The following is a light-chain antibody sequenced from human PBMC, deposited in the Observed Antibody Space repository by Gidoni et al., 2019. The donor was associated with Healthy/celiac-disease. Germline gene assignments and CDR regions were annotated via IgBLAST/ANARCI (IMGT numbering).Light chain of an antibody. CDR3: QTWGTGIWV. V-gene: IGLV4-69*01. Sequence: QLALTQSLSASASLVASVKLTCTLRSGHSSYAIAWHQQQPEKGPRYLLKLNSDGSHSKGDGIPDRFSGSSSGAERYLTISSLQSEDEADYYCQTWGTGIWVFGGGTKLTVL. CDR1: SGHSSYA. CDR2: LNSDGSH. J-gene: IGLJ3*02.